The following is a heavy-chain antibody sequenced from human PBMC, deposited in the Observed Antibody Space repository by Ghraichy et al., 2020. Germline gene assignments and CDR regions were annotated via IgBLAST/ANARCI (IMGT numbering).Heavy chain of an antibody. CDR3: ARDGDYYGSGDTDAFDI. CDR1: GGSISSYY. Sequence: SQTLSLTCTVSGGSISSYYWSWIRQPPGKGLEWIGYIYYSGSTNYNPSLKSRVTISVDTSKNQFSLKLSSVTAADTAVYYCARDGDYYGSGDTDAFDIWGQGTMVTVSS. V-gene: IGHV4-59*01. D-gene: IGHD3-10*01. CDR2: IYYSGST. J-gene: IGHJ3*02.